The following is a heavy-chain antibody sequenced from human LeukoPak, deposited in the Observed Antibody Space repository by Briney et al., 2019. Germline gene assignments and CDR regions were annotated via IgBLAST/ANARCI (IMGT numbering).Heavy chain of an antibody. J-gene: IGHJ4*02. Sequence: SETLSLTCAVYGGSFSGYYWSWIRQPPGRGLEWIGEINHSGSTNYNPSLKSRVTISVDTSKNQFSLKLSSVTAADTAVYYCARHENPYYFDYWGQGTLVTVSS. CDR1: GGSFSGYY. CDR3: ARHENPYYFDY. V-gene: IGHV4-34*01. CDR2: INHSGST.